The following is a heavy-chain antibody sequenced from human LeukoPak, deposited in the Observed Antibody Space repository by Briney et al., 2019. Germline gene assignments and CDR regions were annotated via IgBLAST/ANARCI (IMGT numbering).Heavy chain of an antibody. Sequence: PSETLSLTCTVSGGSISSGDYYWSWIRQPPGKGLEWIGYIYYSGSTYYNPSLKSRVTISVDTSKNQFSLKLSSVTAADTAVYYCARFQSKMGSDAFDIWGQGTMVTVSS. J-gene: IGHJ3*02. V-gene: IGHV4-30-4*08. CDR1: GGSISSGDYY. CDR2: IYYSGST. CDR3: ARFQSKMGSDAFDI. D-gene: IGHD5-24*01.